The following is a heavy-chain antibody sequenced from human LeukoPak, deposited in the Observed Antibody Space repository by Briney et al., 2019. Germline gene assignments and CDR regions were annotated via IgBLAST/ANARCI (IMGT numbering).Heavy chain of an antibody. J-gene: IGHJ6*02. CDR1: GGTFSSYA. V-gene: IGHV1-69*13. CDR3: ARGYCSSTSCYGGNGMDV. D-gene: IGHD2-2*01. Sequence: GASVKVSCKASGGTFSSYAISWVRQAPGQGLEWMGGIIPIFGTANYAQTFQGRVTITADESTSTAYMELSSLRSEDTAVYYCARGYCSSTSCYGGNGMDVWGQGTTVTVSS. CDR2: IIPIFGTA.